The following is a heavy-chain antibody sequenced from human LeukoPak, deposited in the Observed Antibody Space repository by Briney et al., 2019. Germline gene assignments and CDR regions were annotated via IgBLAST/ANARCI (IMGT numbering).Heavy chain of an antibody. CDR2: ITSSSSYI. J-gene: IGHJ4*02. Sequence: GGSLRLSCAASGLTVTSNYMSWVRQAPGRGLEWVSSITSSSSYIYYADSVKGRFTISRDNAKNSLYLQMNSLRAEDTAVYYCARDGVFLNLGVCDYWGQGTLVTVSS. CDR1: GLTVTSNY. D-gene: IGHD3-16*01. V-gene: IGHV3-21*01. CDR3: ARDGVFLNLGVCDY.